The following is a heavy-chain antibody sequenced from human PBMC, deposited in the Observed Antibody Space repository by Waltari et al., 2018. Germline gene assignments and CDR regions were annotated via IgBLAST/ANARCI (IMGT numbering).Heavy chain of an antibody. J-gene: IGHJ6*03. Sequence: QVQLVESGGGLFQPGGSLRLSCSASGFTFSSFAFPWAPQAPGKGLEWVAFIRYDGSNKYYADSVKGRFTISRDNSKNTLYLQMNSLRAEDTAVYYCAKVHRPFYYYYYIDVWGKGTTVTVSS. CDR2: IRYDGSNK. V-gene: IGHV3-30*02. CDR1: GFTFSSFA. CDR3: AKVHRPFYYYYYIDV.